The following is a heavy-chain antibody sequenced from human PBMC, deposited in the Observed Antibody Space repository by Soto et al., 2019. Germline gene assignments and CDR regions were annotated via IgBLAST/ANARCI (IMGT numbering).Heavy chain of an antibody. D-gene: IGHD3-10*01. CDR2: ISAYNGNT. CDR1: GYTFTSYG. CDR3: ARVTMVRGVIDYFDY. Sequence: ASVKVSCKASGYTFTSYGISWVRQAPGQGLEWMGWISAYNGNTNYAQKLQGRVTMTTDTSTSTAYMELRSLRSDDTAVYYCARVTMVRGVIDYFDYWGQGTLVTVSS. J-gene: IGHJ4*02. V-gene: IGHV1-18*01.